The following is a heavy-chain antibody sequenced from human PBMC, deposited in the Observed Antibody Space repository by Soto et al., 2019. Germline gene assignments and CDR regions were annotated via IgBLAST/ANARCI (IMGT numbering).Heavy chain of an antibody. J-gene: IGHJ3*02. Sequence: QVQLVQSGAKVKKPGSSVKVSCKASGGTFSSYTISWVRQAPGQGLEWMGRIIPILGIANYAQKFQGRVTITADKSTSTAYMELSSLRSEDTAVYYCARKGSYDAFDIWGQGTMVTVSS. CDR2: IIPILGIA. CDR1: GGTFSSYT. V-gene: IGHV1-69*02. CDR3: ARKGSYDAFDI. D-gene: IGHD1-26*01.